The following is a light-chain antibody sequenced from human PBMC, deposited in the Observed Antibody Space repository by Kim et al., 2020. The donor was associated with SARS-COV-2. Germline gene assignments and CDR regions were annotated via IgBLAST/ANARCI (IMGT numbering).Light chain of an antibody. Sequence: GQKVPISCSGGRSNIGRNYVTLYQHVPGTAPKLLIYDSNHRPSGIPDRFSASKSGASATLGITGLQTGDEASYYCSTWDSSLSSVVFGGGTQLTVL. CDR1: RSNIGRNY. V-gene: IGLV1-51*01. CDR3: STWDSSLSSVV. J-gene: IGLJ2*01. CDR2: DSN.